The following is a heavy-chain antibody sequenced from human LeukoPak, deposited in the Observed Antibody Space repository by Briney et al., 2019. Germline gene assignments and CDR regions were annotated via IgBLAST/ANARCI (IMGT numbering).Heavy chain of an antibody. CDR3: ARHRVGATDFDH. V-gene: IGHV4-59*08. Sequence: SETLSLTCIVSGDSVSSHYWSWIRQPPGKGLEWIGYIYCSGSSNYNPSFQSRVTISGDTSKNQFSLKVSSVTAADTAVYYCARHRVGATDFDHWGQGTLVTVSS. CDR2: IYCSGSS. J-gene: IGHJ4*02. D-gene: IGHD1-26*01. CDR1: GDSVSSHY.